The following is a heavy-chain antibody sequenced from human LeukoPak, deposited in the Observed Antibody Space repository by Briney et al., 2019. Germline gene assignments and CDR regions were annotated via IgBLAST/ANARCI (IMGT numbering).Heavy chain of an antibody. D-gene: IGHD6-19*01. J-gene: IGHJ4*02. CDR1: GFMFGNYS. CDR3: VRRPYRSGFDF. CDR2: ISRLSSYI. V-gene: IGHV3-21*06. Sequence: GGSLRLSCAASGFMFGNYSMNWVRQAPGKGLEWVSSISRLSSYINYADSVKGRFTISRDNARNSLELHLSRLRPEDTALYYCVRRPYRSGFDFWGQGTLVTVSS.